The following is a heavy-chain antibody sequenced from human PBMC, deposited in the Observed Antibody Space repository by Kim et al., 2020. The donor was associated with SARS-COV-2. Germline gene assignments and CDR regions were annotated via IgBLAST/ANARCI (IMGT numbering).Heavy chain of an antibody. Sequence: YADSVKGRFPNSRDNSKNTVYLQMNTVRAEATAGYYCAKGAGAGTKATDYWGQGTLVTVSS. D-gene: IGHD6-13*01. J-gene: IGHJ4*02. V-gene: IGHV3-23*01. CDR3: AKGAGAGTKATDY.